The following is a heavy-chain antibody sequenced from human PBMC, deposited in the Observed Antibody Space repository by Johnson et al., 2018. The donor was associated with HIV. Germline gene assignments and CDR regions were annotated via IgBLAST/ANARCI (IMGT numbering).Heavy chain of an antibody. J-gene: IGHJ3*02. CDR3: AKCIWGSSLIDAFDI. Sequence: QVQLVESGGGVVQSGRSLRLSCVVSGFTISTYGMHWVRQAPGKGLEWVAVMYYDGSNKYYADSVKGRFTISRDNSKNTLFLQMNSLRVEDTAVYYCAKCIWGSSLIDAFDIWGQGTMVTVSS. CDR2: MYYDGSNK. V-gene: IGHV3-33*06. D-gene: IGHD6-13*01. CDR1: GFTISTYG.